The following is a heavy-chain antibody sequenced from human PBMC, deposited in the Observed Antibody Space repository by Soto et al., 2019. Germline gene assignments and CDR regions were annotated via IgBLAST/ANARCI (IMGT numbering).Heavy chain of an antibody. CDR2: ISGSGGST. V-gene: IGHV3-23*01. D-gene: IGHD6-13*01. CDR1: GFTFSSYA. J-gene: IGHJ6*03. Sequence: GGSLRLSCAASGFTFSSYAMSWVRQAPGKGLEWVSAISGSGGSTYYADSVKGRFTISRDNSKNTLYLQMNSLRAEDTAVYYCAKGYSSSWTYFYYYYMDVWGKGTTVTVSS. CDR3: AKGYSSSWTYFYYYYMDV.